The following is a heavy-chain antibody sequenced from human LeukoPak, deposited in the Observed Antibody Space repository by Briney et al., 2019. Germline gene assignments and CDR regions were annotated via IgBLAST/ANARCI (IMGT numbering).Heavy chain of an antibody. J-gene: IGHJ4*02. V-gene: IGHV4-38-2*02. CDR3: ARRPIVPAAVIDY. Sequence: SETLSLTCTVSGYSISSGYYWGWIRQPPGKGLEWIGSIYHSGSTYYNPSLKSRVTISVDTSKNQFSLKLSSVTAADTAVYYCARRPIVPAAVIDYWGQGTLVTVSS. CDR1: GYSISSGYY. D-gene: IGHD2-2*01. CDR2: IYHSGST.